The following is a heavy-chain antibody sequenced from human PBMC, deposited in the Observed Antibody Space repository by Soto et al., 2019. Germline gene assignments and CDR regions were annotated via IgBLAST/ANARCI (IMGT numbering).Heavy chain of an antibody. J-gene: IGHJ4*02. CDR2: IDWDDDK. CDR3: ARISAVTTFNFFDY. Sequence: SGPTLVNPTQTLTLACTFSGFSLSTSGMCVNWLRQPPGKALEWLARIDWDDDKYYSTSLKTRLTISKGTSKNQVVLTLTNVDPIDTATYYCARISAVTTFNFFDYWGQGTLVPSPQ. V-gene: IGHV2-70*11. D-gene: IGHD4-17*01. CDR1: GFSLSTSGMC.